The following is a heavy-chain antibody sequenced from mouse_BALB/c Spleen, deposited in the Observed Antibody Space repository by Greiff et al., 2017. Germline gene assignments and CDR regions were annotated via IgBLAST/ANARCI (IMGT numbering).Heavy chain of an antibody. J-gene: IGHJ4*01. CDR2: IDPENGDT. D-gene: IGHD2-10*01. CDR1: GFNIKDYY. V-gene: IGHV14-4*02. Sequence: EVKLMESGAELVRSGASVKLSCTASGFNIKDYYMHWVKQRPEQGLEWIGWIDPENGDTEYAPKFQGKATMTADTSSNTAYLQLSSLTSEDTAVYYCTYYRNGAMDYWGQGTSVTVSS. CDR3: TYYRNGAMDY.